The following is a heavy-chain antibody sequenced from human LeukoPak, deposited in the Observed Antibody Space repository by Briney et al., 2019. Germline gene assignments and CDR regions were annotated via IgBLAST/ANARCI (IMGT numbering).Heavy chain of an antibody. J-gene: IGHJ6*02. CDR2: ISGGSTYT. CDR3: ARSLISAVIGMDV. CDR1: GFTFKDYY. Sequence: GGSLRLSCAGSGFTFKDYYLNWIRQAPGKGLEWVSYISGGSTYTNYANSVKGRFAISRDNARNSLFLQMNSLTAEDTAIYYCARSLISAVIGMDVWGQGTAVTVSS. V-gene: IGHV3-11*06. D-gene: IGHD3-3*01.